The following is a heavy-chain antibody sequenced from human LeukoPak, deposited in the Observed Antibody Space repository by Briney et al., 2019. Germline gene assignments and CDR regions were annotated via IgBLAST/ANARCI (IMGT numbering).Heavy chain of an antibody. V-gene: IGHV2-5*02. Sequence: SGPTLVKPTQTLRLTCSFSGFLLTSRPVGVGWIRQPHGKTRESLCLASWDDDSRHSPSLKSRLTVTKDTSKNQVVLTMTNLDPVDTGTYYCAHRRDYNGDWDGGLLDFWGQGILVTVSS. CDR3: AHRRDYNGDWDGGLLDF. CDR2: ASWDDDS. J-gene: IGHJ4*02. CDR1: GFLLTSRPVG. D-gene: IGHD2-21*02.